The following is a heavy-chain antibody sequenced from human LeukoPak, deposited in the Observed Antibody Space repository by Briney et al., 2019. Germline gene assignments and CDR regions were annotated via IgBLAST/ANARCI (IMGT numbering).Heavy chain of an antibody. V-gene: IGHV4-34*01. D-gene: IGHD3-3*01. CDR1: GGSFSGYY. J-gene: IGHJ5*02. CDR2: INHSGST. CDR3: ARKGPQYYDFWSGYALGNNWFDP. Sequence: PSETLSLTCAVYGGSFSGYYWGWIRQPPGKGLEWIGEINHSGSTNYNPSLKSRVTISVDTSKNQFSLKLSSVTAADTAVYYCARKGPQYYDFWSGYALGNNWFDPWGQGTLVTVSS.